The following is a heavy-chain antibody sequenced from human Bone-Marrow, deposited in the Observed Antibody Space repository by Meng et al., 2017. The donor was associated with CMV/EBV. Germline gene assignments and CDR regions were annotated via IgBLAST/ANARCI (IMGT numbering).Heavy chain of an antibody. Sequence: ASVKVSCKASGYIFTKYGVNWMRQAPGQGPEWMGWISAYNGDTMYAPKVQGRVTMTTDTSTSTAYMELRGLRSDDTAVYYCARARGYYGSGSYYPHFDYWGQGTLVTVSS. D-gene: IGHD3-10*01. CDR3: ARARGYYGSGSYYPHFDY. J-gene: IGHJ4*02. CDR2: ISAYNGDT. CDR1: GYIFTKYG. V-gene: IGHV1-18*01.